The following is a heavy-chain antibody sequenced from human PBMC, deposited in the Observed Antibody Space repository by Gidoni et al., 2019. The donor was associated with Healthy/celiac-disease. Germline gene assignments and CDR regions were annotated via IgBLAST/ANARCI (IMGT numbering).Heavy chain of an antibody. CDR3: ARIARLGELSSYYFDY. Sequence: EVQLVESGGGLVKPGGSLRLYCAASGFTVSSYSMNWVRQAPGKGLEWFSSISSSSSYIYYADSVKGRFTISRDNAKNSLYLQMNSLRAEDTAVYYCARIARLGELSSYYFDYWGQGTLVTVSS. J-gene: IGHJ4*02. V-gene: IGHV3-21*01. D-gene: IGHD3-16*02. CDR2: ISSSSSYI. CDR1: GFTVSSYS.